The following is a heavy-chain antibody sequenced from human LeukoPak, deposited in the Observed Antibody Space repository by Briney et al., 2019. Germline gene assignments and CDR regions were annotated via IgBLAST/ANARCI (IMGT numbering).Heavy chain of an antibody. CDR3: ARTAGEWGFDY. V-gene: IGHV4-59*01. J-gene: IGHJ4*02. D-gene: IGHD2-8*01. CDR2: IYYSGST. CDR1: GGSISSYY. Sequence: SETLSLTCTASGGSISSYYWSWIRQPPGKGLEWIGYIYYSGSTNYNPSLKSRVTISVDPSKNQFSLKLSSVTAADTAVYYCARTAGEWGFDYWGQGTLVTVYS.